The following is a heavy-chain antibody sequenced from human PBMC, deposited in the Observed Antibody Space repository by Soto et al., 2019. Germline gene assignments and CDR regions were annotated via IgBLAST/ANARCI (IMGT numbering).Heavy chain of an antibody. CDR1: GYSFTSYW. V-gene: IGHV5-10-1*01. D-gene: IGHD1-1*01. CDR2: IDPSDSYT. CDR3: ARVDYWNAKLGWFDP. Sequence: PGESLKISCQGSGYSFTSYWISWVRQMPGKGLEWMGRIDPSDSYTNYSPSFQGHVTISADKSISTAYLQWSSLKASDTAMYYCARVDYWNAKLGWFDPWGQGTLVTVSS. J-gene: IGHJ5*02.